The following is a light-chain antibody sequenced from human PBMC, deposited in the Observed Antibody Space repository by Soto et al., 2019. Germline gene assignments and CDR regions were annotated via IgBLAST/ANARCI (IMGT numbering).Light chain of an antibody. V-gene: IGKV1-33*01. CDR2: AAS. J-gene: IGKJ4*01. CDR3: QQYDNWPPLT. CDR1: QDISNY. Sequence: DNKMTQSPSSLSASVGDRVTITCQASQDISNYLNWYQQKPGKAPKLLIYAASSLQSGVPSRFSGSGSGTEFTLTISSLQSEDFAVYYCQQYDNWPPLTFGGGTKVDI.